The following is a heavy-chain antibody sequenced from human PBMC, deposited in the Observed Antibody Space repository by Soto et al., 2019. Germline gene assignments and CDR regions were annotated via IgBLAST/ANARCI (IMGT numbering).Heavy chain of an antibody. CDR1: GYTFTGYY. CDR3: AREPLEFNGPFRQLVSSGMDV. D-gene: IGHD6-6*01. CDR2: INPNSGGT. V-gene: IGHV1-2*04. Sequence: ASVKVSCKASGYTFTGYYMHWVRQAPGQGLEWMGWINPNSGGTNYAQKFQGWVTMTRDTSTSTAYMELSRLRSDDTAVYYCAREPLEFNGPFRQLVSSGMDVWGQGTTVTVSS. J-gene: IGHJ6*02.